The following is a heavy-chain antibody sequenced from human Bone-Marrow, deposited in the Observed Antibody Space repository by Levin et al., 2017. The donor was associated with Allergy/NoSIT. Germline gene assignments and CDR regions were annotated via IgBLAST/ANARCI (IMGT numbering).Heavy chain of an antibody. J-gene: IGHJ6*02. Sequence: SETLSLTCTVSGGSISSDSYYWAWIRQPPGTGLEWIGSVYYSGSAYYDPSLKSRVTISIDTSKNQFSLKLNSVTAADTAVYYCAGEPNSPYYYHYGLDVWGQGTTVTVSS. CDR3: AGEPNSPYYYHYGLDV. V-gene: IGHV4-39*07. CDR1: GGSISSDSYY. CDR2: VYYSGSA. D-gene: IGHD2/OR15-2a*01.